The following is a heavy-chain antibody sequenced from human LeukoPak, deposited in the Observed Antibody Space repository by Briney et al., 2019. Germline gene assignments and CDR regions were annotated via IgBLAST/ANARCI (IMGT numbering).Heavy chain of an antibody. Sequence: ASVKVSCKASGGTFSSYAISWVRQAPGQGLEWMGGIIPIFGTANYAQKFQGRVTITADESTSTAYMELSGLRSEDTAVYYCASPMVRGGPLDAFDIWGQGTMVTVSS. CDR1: GGTFSSYA. D-gene: IGHD3-10*01. CDR3: ASPMVRGGPLDAFDI. J-gene: IGHJ3*02. CDR2: IIPIFGTA. V-gene: IGHV1-69*13.